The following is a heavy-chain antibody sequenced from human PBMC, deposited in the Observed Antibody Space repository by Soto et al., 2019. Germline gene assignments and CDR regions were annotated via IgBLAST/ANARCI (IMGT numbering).Heavy chain of an antibody. D-gene: IGHD5-12*01. V-gene: IGHV4-31*03. CDR2: IYYSGST. Sequence: QVQLQESGPGLVKPSQTLSLTCTVSGGSISSGGYYWSWIRQHREKGLEWIGYIYYSGSTYYNPSLKSRRAISVDTSKNQFSLELSSVTAADTAVYYGARARRLVATPYFYGLGVWGQGTTVTVSS. J-gene: IGHJ6*02. CDR1: GGSISSGGYY. CDR3: ARARRLVATPYFYGLGV.